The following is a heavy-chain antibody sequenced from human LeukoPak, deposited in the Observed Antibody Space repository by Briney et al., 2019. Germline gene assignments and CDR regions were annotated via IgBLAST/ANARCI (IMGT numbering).Heavy chain of an antibody. J-gene: IGHJ4*02. Sequence: SVKVSCKASGGTFSSYAISWVRQAPGQGLEWMGRIIPILGIANYAQKFQGRVTITADKSTSTAYMELSSLRFEDTAVYYCARVSCSSTSCNDPPDYWGQGTLVTVSS. V-gene: IGHV1-69*04. CDR2: IIPILGIA. CDR3: ARVSCSSTSCNDPPDY. CDR1: GGTFSSYA. D-gene: IGHD2-2*01.